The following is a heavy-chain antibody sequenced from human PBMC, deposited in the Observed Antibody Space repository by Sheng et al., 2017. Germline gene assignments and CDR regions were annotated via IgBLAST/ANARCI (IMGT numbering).Heavy chain of an antibody. V-gene: IGHV3-23*04. Sequence: EVQLVESGGGLVQPGRSLRLSCAASGFTFSSYAMSWVRQAPGKGLEWVSYISGSESNPIYADSVKGRFTIFRDNSKDTVYLQMTSLRVEDTAIYYCAKDRWADACNYDSWGQGTLVTVSS. CDR1: GFTFSSYA. CDR3: AKDRWADACNYDS. J-gene: IGHJ4*02. D-gene: IGHD2-2*01. CDR2: ISGSESNP.